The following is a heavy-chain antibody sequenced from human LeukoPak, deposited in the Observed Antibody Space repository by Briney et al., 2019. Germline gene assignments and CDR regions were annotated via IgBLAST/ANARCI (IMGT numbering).Heavy chain of an antibody. Sequence: SETLSLTCTVSGGSISSYYWSWIRQPPRKGLEWIGYIYYSGSTNYNPSLKSRVTISVDTSKNQFSLKLSSVTAADTAVYYCARVQGSSWTFDYWGQGTLVTVSS. CDR1: GGSISSYY. CDR3: ARVQGSSWTFDY. V-gene: IGHV4-59*01. D-gene: IGHD6-13*01. J-gene: IGHJ4*02. CDR2: IYYSGST.